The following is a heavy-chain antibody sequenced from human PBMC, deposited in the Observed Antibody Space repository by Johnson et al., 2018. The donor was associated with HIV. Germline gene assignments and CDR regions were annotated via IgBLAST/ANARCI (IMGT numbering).Heavy chain of an antibody. D-gene: IGHD1-26*01. Sequence: QMQLVESGGGVVQPGRSLRLSCAASGFTFSSYGMHWVRQAPGKGLEWVAVISYDGSNKYYADSVKGRFTISRDNSKNTLYLQMNSLRAEDTAVYYCAKDMGGDRNAVDIWGQGTMVTVSS. CDR2: ISYDGSNK. J-gene: IGHJ3*02. CDR1: GFTFSSYG. V-gene: IGHV3-30*18. CDR3: AKDMGGDRNAVDI.